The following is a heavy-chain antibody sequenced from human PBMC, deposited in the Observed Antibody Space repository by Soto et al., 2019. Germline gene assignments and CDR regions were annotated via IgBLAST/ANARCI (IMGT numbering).Heavy chain of an antibody. J-gene: IGHJ6*02. V-gene: IGHV1-69*06. Sequence: QVQLVQSGAEVKTPGSSVKVSCKASGGTFSSYAISWVRQAPGQGLEWMGGIIPIFGTTNYARRFQGRVTITADKSTSTAYMEMRSLRSEDTAVYYCARGTRSGSYYYYGLDVWGQGTTVTVSS. CDR3: ARGTRSGSYYYYGLDV. CDR1: GGTFSSYA. CDR2: IIPIFGTT. D-gene: IGHD1-26*01.